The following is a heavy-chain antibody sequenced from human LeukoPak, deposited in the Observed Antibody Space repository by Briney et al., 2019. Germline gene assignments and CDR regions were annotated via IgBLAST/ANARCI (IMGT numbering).Heavy chain of an antibody. CDR1: GITFSSYS. J-gene: IGHJ4*02. Sequence: PGGSLRLSCAASGITFSSYSMNWVRQAPGKGLEWVSYISSSGSTIDYADSVKGRFTISRDNAKNSLYPQMNSLRDEDTAVYYCVRETYYLDRSGSEVIGNFDHWGLGTLVTVPS. CDR2: ISSSGSTI. D-gene: IGHD3-22*01. V-gene: IGHV3-48*02. CDR3: VRETYYLDRSGSEVIGNFDH.